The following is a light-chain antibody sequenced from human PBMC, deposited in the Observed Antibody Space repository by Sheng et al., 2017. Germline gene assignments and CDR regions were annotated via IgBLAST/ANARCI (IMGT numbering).Light chain of an antibody. CDR3: SSYTSSSTVV. J-gene: IGLJ2*01. CDR1: SSDVGGYNY. Sequence: QSALTQPASVSGSPGQSITISCTGTSSDVGGYNYVSWYQQHPGKAPKVMIYDVSNRPSGASNRFSGSKSGNTASLTISGLQAEDEGDYYCSSYTSSSTVVFGGGTKLTVL. CDR2: DVS. V-gene: IGLV2-14*01.